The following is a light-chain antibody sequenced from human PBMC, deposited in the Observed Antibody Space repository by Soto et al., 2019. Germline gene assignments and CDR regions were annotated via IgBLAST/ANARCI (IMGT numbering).Light chain of an antibody. Sequence: DIQMTQSPSTLSGSVGDRVTITCRASQTISSWLAWYQQKPGKAPKLLIYKASSLESGVPSRFSGYGSGTEFTLTISSLQPDDFAVYYCQQRSNWPPTFGGGTKVDIK. CDR3: QQRSNWPPT. CDR1: QTISSW. J-gene: IGKJ4*01. CDR2: KAS. V-gene: IGKV1-5*03.